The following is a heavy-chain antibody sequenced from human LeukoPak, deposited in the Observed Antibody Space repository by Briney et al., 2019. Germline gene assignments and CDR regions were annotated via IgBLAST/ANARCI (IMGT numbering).Heavy chain of an antibody. Sequence: GGSLRLSCAASGFXFSNAWMSWVRQAPGKGLEWVGRIKSKTDGGTTDYAAPVKGRFTISRDDSKNTLYLQMNSLKTEDTAVYYCTTDLRYSGYDFDYWGQGTLVTVSS. J-gene: IGHJ4*02. D-gene: IGHD5-12*01. V-gene: IGHV3-15*01. CDR3: TTDLRYSGYDFDY. CDR2: IKSKTDGGTT. CDR1: GFXFSNAW.